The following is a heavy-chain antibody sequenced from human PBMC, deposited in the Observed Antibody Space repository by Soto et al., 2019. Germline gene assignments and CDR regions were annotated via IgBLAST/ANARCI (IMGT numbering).Heavy chain of an antibody. D-gene: IGHD2-2*01. CDR1: GGSISSNNW. CDR2: IYDSGSA. Sequence: QVQLEESGPGLVRASGTLSLTCAVSGGSISSNNWWSWVRPPPGEGLEWVGEIYDSGSANYNPSPTSRDTSSVDNTNTQFSLNLNSVTAADTAVYSWATGASYCSTTGCLYWYLDLWGRGTLVSVSS. J-gene: IGHJ2*01. V-gene: IGHV4-4*02. CDR3: ATGASYCSTTGCLYWYLDL.